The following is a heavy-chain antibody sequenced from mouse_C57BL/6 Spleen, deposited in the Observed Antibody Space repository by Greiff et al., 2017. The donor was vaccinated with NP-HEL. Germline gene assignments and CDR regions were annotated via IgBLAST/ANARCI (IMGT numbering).Heavy chain of an antibody. CDR2: INYDGSST. Sequence: EVQRVESEGGLVQPGSSMKLSCTASGFTFSDYYMAWVRQVPEKGLEWVANINYDGSSTYYLDSLKSRFIISSDNAKNILYLQMRSLKSEDTATYYWARDRRITTVVGGDGWYFDVWGTGTTVTVSS. J-gene: IGHJ1*03. CDR1: GFTFSDYY. D-gene: IGHD1-1*01. V-gene: IGHV5-16*01. CDR3: ARDRRITTVVGGDGWYFDV.